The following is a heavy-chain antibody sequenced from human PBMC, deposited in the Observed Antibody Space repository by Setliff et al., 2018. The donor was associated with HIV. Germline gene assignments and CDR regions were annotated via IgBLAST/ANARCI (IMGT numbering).Heavy chain of an antibody. CDR2: IKEDGSDK. CDR3: ARDNGGKDY. CDR1: GFTFSSYW. V-gene: IGHV3-7*01. D-gene: IGHD2-8*01. J-gene: IGHJ4*02. Sequence: GGSLRLSCAASGFTFSSYWMSWVRQAPGKGLEWVANIKEDGSDKAYVDSVKGRFTISRDNAKNSLYLQMNSLRVDDTAVYYCARDNGGKDYWGQGTLVTVSS.